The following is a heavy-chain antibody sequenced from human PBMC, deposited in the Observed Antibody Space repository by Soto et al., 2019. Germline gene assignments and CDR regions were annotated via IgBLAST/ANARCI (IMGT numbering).Heavy chain of an antibody. CDR3: AQWGRAFDI. CDR2: IYWDDDK. CDR1: GFSLRSTGEG. J-gene: IGHJ3*02. V-gene: IGHV2-5*02. D-gene: IGHD3-16*01. Sequence: QITLKESGPTLVKPTQTLTLTCTFSGFSLRSTGEGVGWIRQPPGKALEWLALIYWDDDKRYSPPLRSRLTITEATSKNQVVLTMTNMNPADTGIYYCAQWGRAFDIWGQGTMVTVSS.